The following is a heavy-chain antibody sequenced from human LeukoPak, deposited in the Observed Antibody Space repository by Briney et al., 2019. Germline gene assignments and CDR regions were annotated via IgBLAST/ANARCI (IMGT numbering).Heavy chain of an antibody. CDR2: IIPIFGTA. V-gene: IGHV1-69*01. J-gene: IGHJ4*02. D-gene: IGHD6-25*01. CDR1: GGTFSSYA. Sequence: SVKVSCKASGGTFSSYAISWVRQAPEQGLEWMGGIIPIFGTANYAQKFQGRVTITADESTSTAYMELSSLRSEDTAVYYCATSRGSPWDYFDYWGQGTLVTVSS. CDR3: ATSRGSPWDYFDY.